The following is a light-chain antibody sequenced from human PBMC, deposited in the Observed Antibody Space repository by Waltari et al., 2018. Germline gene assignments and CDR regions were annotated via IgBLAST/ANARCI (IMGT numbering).Light chain of an antibody. CDR2: GES. CDR1: QSVSRS. CDR3: QHYVTLPAT. J-gene: IGKJ1*01. V-gene: IGKV3-20*01. Sequence: EIVLTQSPGTLSLSPGDRATLSCRASQSVSRSLAWYQQKPGQAPRLLIYGESSRATGVPDRFSGSGSGTDFSLTISRLEPEDFAVYYCQHYVTLPATFGQGTKVEIK.